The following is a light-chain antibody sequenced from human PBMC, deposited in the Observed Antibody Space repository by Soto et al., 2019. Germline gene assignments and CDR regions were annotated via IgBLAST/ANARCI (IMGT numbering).Light chain of an antibody. J-gene: IGKJ5*01. CDR1: QSVSSNS. V-gene: IGKV3-20*01. CDR3: QQYGSSPSIT. Sequence: EIVLTQSPGTLSLSPGERVTLSCRASQSVSSNSLAWYQQKPGQAPRLLIYGASSRATGIPDRLSGSGSGTDFTLTISRLEPEDFAVYYCQQYGSSPSITFGQGTRLEIK. CDR2: GAS.